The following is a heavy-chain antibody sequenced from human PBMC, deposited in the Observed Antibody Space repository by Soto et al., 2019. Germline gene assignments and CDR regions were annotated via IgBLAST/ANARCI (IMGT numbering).Heavy chain of an antibody. CDR3: ARPADTGGYYYMDV. J-gene: IGHJ6*03. V-gene: IGHV4-4*02. D-gene: IGHD7-27*01. CDR1: SGSISSSNW. CDR2: IYHSGST. Sequence: SETLSLTCAVSSGSISSSNWWSWVRQPPGKGLEWIGEIYHSGSTSYNPSLKSRVTISVDKSKNQFSLKLSSVTAADTAVYYCARPADTGGYYYMDVWGKGTTVTVSS.